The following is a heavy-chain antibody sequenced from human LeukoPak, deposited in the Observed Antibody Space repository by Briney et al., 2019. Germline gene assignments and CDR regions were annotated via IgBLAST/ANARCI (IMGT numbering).Heavy chain of an antibody. J-gene: IGHJ4*02. CDR3: VRDRHYIGNREVRFPY. Sequence: GGSLRLSCAASGFTFSSYSMNWVRQAPGKGLEWVSSISSSSSYIYYADSVKGRFTISRDNAKNSLYLQMNNLRVEDTAVYYCVRDRHYIGNREVRFPYWGQGALVTVSS. CDR2: ISSSSSYI. D-gene: IGHD3-10*01. CDR1: GFTFSSYS. V-gene: IGHV3-21*01.